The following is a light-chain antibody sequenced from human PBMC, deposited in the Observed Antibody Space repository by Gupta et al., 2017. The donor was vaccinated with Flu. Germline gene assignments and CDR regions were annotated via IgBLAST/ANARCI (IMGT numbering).Light chain of an antibody. V-gene: IGLV2-11*01. CDR3: CSYAGSYAGNYYL. CDR1: DVSGYDY. Sequence: DVSGYDYVSWYQQHQDKVPKIMIYDVTKRPSGVPERFSGAKSGNTAFLTVSGLQAEDDADYDCCSYAGSYAGNYYLFGGGTKLTVL. J-gene: IGLJ2*01. CDR2: DVT.